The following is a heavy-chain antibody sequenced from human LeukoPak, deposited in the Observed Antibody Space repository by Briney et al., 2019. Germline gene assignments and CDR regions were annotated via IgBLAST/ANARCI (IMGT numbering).Heavy chain of an antibody. CDR1: GYTFTSYG. CDR3: ARTYSGYDLPDY. V-gene: IGHV1-18*01. D-gene: IGHD5-12*01. CDR2: ISAYNGNT. Sequence: ASVKVSCKASGYTFTSYGICWVRQAPGQGLEWMGWISAYNGNTNYAQKLQGRVTMTTDTSTSTAYMELRSLRSDDTAVYYCARTYSGYDLPDYWGQGTLVTVSS. J-gene: IGHJ4*02.